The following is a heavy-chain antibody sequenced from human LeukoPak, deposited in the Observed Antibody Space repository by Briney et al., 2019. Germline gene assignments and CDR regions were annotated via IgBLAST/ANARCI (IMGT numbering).Heavy chain of an antibody. J-gene: IGHJ4*02. V-gene: IGHV3-30*18. D-gene: IGHD3-3*01. Sequence: PGGSLRLSCAASGFTFSSYAMSWVRQAPGKGLEWVAVISYDGSNKYYADSVKGRFTISRDNSKNTLYLQMNSLRAEDTAVYYCAKDGSTARYYDFWSGYSTGFDYWGQGTLVTVSS. CDR1: GFTFSSYA. CDR3: AKDGSTARYYDFWSGYSTGFDY. CDR2: ISYDGSNK.